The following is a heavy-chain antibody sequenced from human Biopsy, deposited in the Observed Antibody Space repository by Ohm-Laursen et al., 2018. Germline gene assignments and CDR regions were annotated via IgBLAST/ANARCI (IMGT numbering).Heavy chain of an antibody. CDR2: INPNSGTT. V-gene: IGHV1-2*04. D-gene: IGHD3-9*01. J-gene: IGHJ1*01. Sequence: ASVKVSCKASGDAFLGYYLHWVRQVPGQGLKWMGWINPNSGTTKIAKNFQGSVTMTRDTSITTAYLDLTRLTSDDTAVYFCAKGQDLTAGAEYFQYWGQGALITVSS. CDR3: AKGQDLTAGAEYFQY. CDR1: GDAFLGYY.